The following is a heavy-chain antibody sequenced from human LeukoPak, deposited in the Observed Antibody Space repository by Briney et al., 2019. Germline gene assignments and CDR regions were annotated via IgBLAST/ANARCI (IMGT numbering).Heavy chain of an antibody. V-gene: IGHV3-66*01. J-gene: IGHJ6*02. CDR1: GFTFSSYA. CDR2: IYSGGST. CDR3: ARDHRSTIFGVVNFYGMDV. D-gene: IGHD3-3*01. Sequence: GGSLRLSCAASGFTFSSYAMSWVRQAPGKGLEWVSVIYSGGSTYYADSVKGRFTISRDNSKNTLYLQMNSLRAEDTAVYYCARDHRSTIFGVVNFYGMDVWGQGTTVTVSS.